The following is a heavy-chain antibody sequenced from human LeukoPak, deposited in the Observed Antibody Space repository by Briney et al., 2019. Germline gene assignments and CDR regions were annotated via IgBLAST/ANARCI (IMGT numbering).Heavy chain of an antibody. CDR2: ISSSSSDI. D-gene: IGHD3-10*01. J-gene: IGHJ3*02. Sequence: PGGSLRLSCAASGFTFSTYSMNWVRQAPGKGLEWVSYISSSSSDIYYVDSVKGRFTISRDNAKASLYLQMNSLRAEDTAVYYCVREGVDGFGIWGQGTMVTVSS. V-gene: IGHV3-21*01. CDR3: VREGVDGFGI. CDR1: GFTFSTYS.